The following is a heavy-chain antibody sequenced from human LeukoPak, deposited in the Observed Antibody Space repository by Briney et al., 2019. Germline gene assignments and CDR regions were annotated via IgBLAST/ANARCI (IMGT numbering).Heavy chain of an antibody. J-gene: IGHJ6*02. CDR2: IYYSGST. Sequence: KTSETLSLTCSVSTGAINNYYWTWIRQAAGKGLEWIGYIYYSGSTNYNPSLKSRVTISADTSKNQFSLKLSSVTAADTAVYYCARGRVSSGWVYYYGMDVWGQGTTVTVSS. V-gene: IGHV4-59*01. D-gene: IGHD6-19*01. CDR3: ARGRVSSGWVYYYGMDV. CDR1: TGAINNYY.